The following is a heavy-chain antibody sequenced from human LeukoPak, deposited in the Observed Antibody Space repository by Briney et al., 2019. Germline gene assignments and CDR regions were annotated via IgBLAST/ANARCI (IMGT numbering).Heavy chain of an antibody. CDR2: INHSGST. CDR1: GGSFSGYY. CDR3: ARGMVRGSRIYYGMDV. V-gene: IGHV4-34*01. D-gene: IGHD3-10*01. Sequence: SETLSLTCAVYGGSFSGYYWSWIRQPPGKGLEWIGEINHSGSTNYNPSLKSRATISVDTSKNQFSLKLSSVTAADTAVYYCARGMVRGSRIYYGMDVWGQGTTVTVSS. J-gene: IGHJ6*02.